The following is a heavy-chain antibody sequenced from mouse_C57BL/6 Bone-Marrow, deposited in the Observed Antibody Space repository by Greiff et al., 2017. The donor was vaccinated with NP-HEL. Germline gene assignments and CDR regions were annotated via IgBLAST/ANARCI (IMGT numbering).Heavy chain of an antibody. J-gene: IGHJ1*03. CDR1: GFTFSDYY. CDR3: ARGNYGNWYFDV. D-gene: IGHD2-1*01. V-gene: IGHV5-12*01. Sequence: DVKLVESGGGLVQPGGSLKLSCAASGFTFSDYYMYWVRQTPEKRLEWVAYISNGGGSTYYPDTVKGRFTISRDNAKNTLYLQMSRLKSEDTAMYYCARGNYGNWYFDVWGTGTTVTVSS. CDR2: ISNGGGST.